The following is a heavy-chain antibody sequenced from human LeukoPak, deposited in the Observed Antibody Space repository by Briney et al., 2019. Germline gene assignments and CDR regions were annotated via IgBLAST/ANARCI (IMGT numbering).Heavy chain of an antibody. CDR2: INWSGGST. Sequence: GGSLRLSCAASGFTFDDYGMSWVRQAPGKGLEWVSGINWSGGSTGYADSVKGRFTISRDNAKNSLYMQLNSLTAEDTAVYYCARVAVIYQYYMDVWGRGTTVTVSS. CDR3: ARVAVIYQYYMDV. D-gene: IGHD2-2*01. J-gene: IGHJ6*03. V-gene: IGHV3-20*04. CDR1: GFTFDDYG.